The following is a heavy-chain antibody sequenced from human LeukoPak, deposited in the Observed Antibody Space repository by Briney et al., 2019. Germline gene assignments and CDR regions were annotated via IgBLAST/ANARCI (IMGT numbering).Heavy chain of an antibody. CDR3: AKETYYYDSSGLKLGYFDL. Sequence: GRSLRLSCAASGFTFDDYAMHWVRQAPGKGLEWVSGIGWNSGSIGYADSVKGRFTISRDNAKNSLYLQMNSLRAEDTALYYCAKETYYYDSSGLKLGYFDLWGRGTLVTVSS. D-gene: IGHD3-22*01. CDR2: IGWNSGSI. V-gene: IGHV3-9*01. CDR1: GFTFDDYA. J-gene: IGHJ2*01.